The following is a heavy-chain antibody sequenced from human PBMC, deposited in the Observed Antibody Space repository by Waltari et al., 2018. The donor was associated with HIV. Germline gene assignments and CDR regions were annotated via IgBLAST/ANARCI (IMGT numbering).Heavy chain of an antibody. CDR2: ISRSSSYI. CDR3: ARSTFEMAPFDY. V-gene: IGHV3-21*01. J-gene: IGHJ4*02. D-gene: IGHD2-8*01. Sequence: EVQLVESGGGLVKPGGSLRLSCAASGFTFSSYRMNWVRQAPGKGLGGVSSISRSSSYIYYADSVKGRFTISRDNAKNSLYLQMNSLRAEDTAVYYCARSTFEMAPFDYWGQGTLVTVSS. CDR1: GFTFSSYR.